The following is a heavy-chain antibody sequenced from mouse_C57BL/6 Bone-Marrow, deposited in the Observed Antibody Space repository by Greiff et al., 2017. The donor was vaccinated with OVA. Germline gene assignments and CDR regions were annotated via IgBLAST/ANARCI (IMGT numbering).Heavy chain of an antibody. CDR2: IYPGSGNT. CDR1: GYSFTSYY. V-gene: IGHV1-66*01. Sequence: VQLQQSGPELVKPGASVKISCKASGYSFTSYYIHWVKQRPGQGLEWIGWIYPGSGNTKYNEKFKGKATLTADPSSSTAYMQLSSLTSEDSAVYYCARRAPAQATSYFDYWGQGTTLTVSS. J-gene: IGHJ2*01. D-gene: IGHD3-2*02. CDR3: ARRAPAQATSYFDY.